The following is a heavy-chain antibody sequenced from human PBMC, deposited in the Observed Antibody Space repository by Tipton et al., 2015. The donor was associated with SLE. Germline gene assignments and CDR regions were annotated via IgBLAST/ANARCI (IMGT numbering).Heavy chain of an antibody. V-gene: IGHV4-59*12. CDR3: VRERKYVVRFRELVAPDL. D-gene: IGHD1-26*01. CDR1: GGSISTYY. CDR2: IYHTGST. Sequence: TLSLTCTVSGGSISTYYWSWIRQPPKQGLEWIGWIYHTGSTDYNPSLKSRVTMPVDTSKNQFSLKLSSVTAADTAMYYCVRERKYVVRFRELVAPDLWGQGTAITVSS. J-gene: IGHJ3*01.